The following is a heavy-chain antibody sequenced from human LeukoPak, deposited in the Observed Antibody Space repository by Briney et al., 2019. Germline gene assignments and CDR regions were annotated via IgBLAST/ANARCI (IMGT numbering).Heavy chain of an antibody. V-gene: IGHV4-39*02. D-gene: IGHD4-23*01. CDR2: IYYSGST. Sequence: PSETLSLTCIVSGGSISSISSNNYHWGWIRQPPGKGLEWIGSIYYSGSTYYNPSLKSRVTISVDTSKNQFSLKLSSVTAADTALYYCAREMGVVTAHGIDVWRQGTTVTVSS. CDR3: AREMGVVTAHGIDV. CDR1: GGSISSISSNNYH. J-gene: IGHJ6*02.